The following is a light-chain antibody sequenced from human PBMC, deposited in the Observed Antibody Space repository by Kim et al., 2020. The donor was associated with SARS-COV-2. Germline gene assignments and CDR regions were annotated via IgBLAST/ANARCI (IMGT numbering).Light chain of an antibody. V-gene: IGLV3-25*03. J-gene: IGLJ2*01. CDR3: QSADSSGSSWI. CDR1: GLPKQY. CDR2: KGT. Sequence: SYELTQPPAVSVSPGQTARITCSGDGLPKQYAYWFQQKPGQAPVLVISKGTERPSGIPERFSGSTSGATVTLTISGVRAEDEADYYCQSADSSGSSWIFGGGTQLTVL.